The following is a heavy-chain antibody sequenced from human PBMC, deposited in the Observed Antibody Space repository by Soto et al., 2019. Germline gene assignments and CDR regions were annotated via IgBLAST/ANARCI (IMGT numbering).Heavy chain of an antibody. Sequence: HGESLKISCKASGYSSTNYWIGWVRQVAGEGLEWMGIIYPGDSDVRYSPSFQGQVIISADKSITTAYLQWGSLKASHTAVYYCARHLTISPYHDFCDMDVCGRGPTVTVSS. CDR1: GYSSTNYW. D-gene: IGHD4-17*01. CDR3: ARHLTISPYHDFCDMDV. J-gene: IGHJ6*04. V-gene: IGHV5-51*01. CDR2: IYPGDSDV.